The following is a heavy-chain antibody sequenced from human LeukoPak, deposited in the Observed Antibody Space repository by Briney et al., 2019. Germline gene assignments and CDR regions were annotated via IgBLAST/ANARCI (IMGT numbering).Heavy chain of an antibody. CDR3: ARDHMAAAGTDLVYYYYYMDV. D-gene: IGHD6-13*01. CDR1: GYTFTSYD. V-gene: IGHV1-8*01. Sequence: GASVKVSCKASGYTFTSYDINWVRQATGQGLEWMGWMNPNSGNTGYAQKFQGRVTMTRNTSISTAYMELSSLRSEDTAVYYCARDHMAAAGTDLVYYYYYMDVWGKGTTVTISS. J-gene: IGHJ6*03. CDR2: MNPNSGNT.